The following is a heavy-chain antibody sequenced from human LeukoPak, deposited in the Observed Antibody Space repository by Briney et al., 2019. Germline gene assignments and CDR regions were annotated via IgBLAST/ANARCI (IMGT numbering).Heavy chain of an antibody. CDR2: FRSGGAQ. V-gene: IGHV3-11*01. J-gene: IGHJ1*01. D-gene: IGHD3-10*01. CDR3: ERDFYPPDRGEYFHP. CDR1: GFTLDEYY. Sequence: GGSQRLFCEASGFTLDEYYMTWIRQARGEGFECISSFRSGGAQSSPTSVKGRFNVSRDIAGSSLFLQMSRLRAEDTATYYCERDFYPPDRGEYFHPWGPGTLVTVSS.